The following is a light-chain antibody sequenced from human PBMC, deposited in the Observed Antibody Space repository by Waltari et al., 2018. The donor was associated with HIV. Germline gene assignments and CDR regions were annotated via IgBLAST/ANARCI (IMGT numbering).Light chain of an antibody. V-gene: IGLV2-8*01. Sequence: QSALTPPPSAAGSPGQSVTISCTGTSSDVGCSKYVLWYQQHPGQAPNPMIYEVNKRPSGVPDRFSGSKSANTASLTASGLQADDEADYYCNSYAGSNNWVFGGETKLTVL. CDR3: NSYAGSNNWV. CDR1: SSDVGCSKY. CDR2: EVN. J-gene: IGLJ3*02.